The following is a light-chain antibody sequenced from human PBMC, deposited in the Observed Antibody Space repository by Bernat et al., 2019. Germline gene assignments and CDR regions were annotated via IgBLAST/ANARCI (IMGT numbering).Light chain of an antibody. Sequence: QSALTQPPSASGSPGQSVTISCAGTSSDVGGCDYVSWYQRHPGKAPKLMIYEVSKRPSGVPNRFSGSKSGNTASLTVSGLQPEDEADYSCTSYTTSNTWVFGGGTKLTVL. CDR2: EVS. CDR3: TSYTTSNTWV. J-gene: IGLJ3*02. CDR1: SSDVGGCDY. V-gene: IGLV2-8*01.